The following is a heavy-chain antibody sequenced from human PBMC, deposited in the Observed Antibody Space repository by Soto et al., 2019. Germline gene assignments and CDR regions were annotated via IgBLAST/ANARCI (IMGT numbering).Heavy chain of an antibody. D-gene: IGHD5-18*01. Sequence: PSETLSLTCTVSGGSISSGDYYWSWIRQPPGKGLEWIGYIYYSGSTYYNPSLKSRVTISVDTSKNQFSLKLSSVTAADTAVYYCARQDTAMVTWFDPWGQGTLVTVS. CDR2: IYYSGST. J-gene: IGHJ5*02. V-gene: IGHV4-30-4*01. CDR1: GGSISSGDYY. CDR3: ARQDTAMVTWFDP.